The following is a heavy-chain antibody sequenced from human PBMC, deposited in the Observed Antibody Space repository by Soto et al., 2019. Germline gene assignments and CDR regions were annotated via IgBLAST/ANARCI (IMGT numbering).Heavy chain of an antibody. CDR2: IGNSGDIS. J-gene: IGHJ5*01. CDR1: GFDFSSHT. V-gene: IGHV3-23*01. D-gene: IGHD1-26*01. Sequence: GGSLRLSCSASGFDFSSHTMICVRQAPGKGLEWGASIGNSGDISNYGDSVKGRFTISRDNSKNTLYLQMNSLRAEDTALYFCARRQVGATKGKSWFDSWGQGTLVNVSS. CDR3: ARRQVGATKGKSWFDS.